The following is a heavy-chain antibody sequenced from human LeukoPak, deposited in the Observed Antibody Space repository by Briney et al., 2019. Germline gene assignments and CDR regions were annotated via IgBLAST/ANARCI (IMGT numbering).Heavy chain of an antibody. CDR3: ARGSRIAPQHFRECSSGCFFDY. J-gene: IGHJ4*02. CDR1: GYTFTGYY. Sequence: ASVKVSCKASGYTFTGYYMHWVRQAPGQGLEWMGWVNPNSGDTYYAQKFQGRVTMTRDTSISTAYMELSRLTSDDTAVYYCARGSRIAPQHFRECSSGCFFDYWGQGTLVTVSS. D-gene: IGHD6-19*01. CDR2: VNPNSGDT. V-gene: IGHV1-2*02.